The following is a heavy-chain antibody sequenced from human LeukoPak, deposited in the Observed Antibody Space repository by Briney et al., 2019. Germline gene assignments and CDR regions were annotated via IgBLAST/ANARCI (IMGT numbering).Heavy chain of an antibody. CDR1: GFTFSRYS. D-gene: IGHD1-26*01. J-gene: IGHJ3*02. CDR2: ISSSGSTI. V-gene: IGHV3-48*04. Sequence: GGSLRLSCAASGFTFSRYSMNWVRQAPGKGLEWVSYISSSGSTIYYADSVKGRFTISRDNAKNSLYLQMNSLRAEDTAVYYCARERDTVWELDAFDIWGQGTMVTVSS. CDR3: ARERDTVWELDAFDI.